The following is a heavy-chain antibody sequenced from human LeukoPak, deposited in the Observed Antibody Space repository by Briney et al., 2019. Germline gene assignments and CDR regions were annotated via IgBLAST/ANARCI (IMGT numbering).Heavy chain of an antibody. V-gene: IGHV1-8*03. Sequence: ASVKVSCKASGYTFTIYDINWVRQATGQGLEWRGWMNPNSGNTGYAQKFQGRVTITRNTSISTASMELSSLRSEDTAVYSCARAPSWGGNPLGGYHSYYMDVWGKGTPVTVSS. D-gene: IGHD4-23*01. CDR2: MNPNSGNT. J-gene: IGHJ6*03. CDR3: ARAPSWGGNPLGGYHSYYMDV. CDR1: GYTFTIYD.